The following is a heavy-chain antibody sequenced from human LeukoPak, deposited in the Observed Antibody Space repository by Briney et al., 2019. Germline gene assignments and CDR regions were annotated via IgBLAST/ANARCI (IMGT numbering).Heavy chain of an antibody. CDR1: GYSISSGYY. CDR3: ATGLYGSGSYSY. Sequence: SETLSLTCTVSGYSISSGYYWGWIRQPPGKGLEWIGSIYHSGSTYYNPSLKSRVTISVDTSKNQFSLKLSSVTAADTAVYYCATGLYGSGSYSYWGQGTLVTVSS. J-gene: IGHJ4*02. CDR2: IYHSGST. V-gene: IGHV4-38-2*02. D-gene: IGHD3-10*01.